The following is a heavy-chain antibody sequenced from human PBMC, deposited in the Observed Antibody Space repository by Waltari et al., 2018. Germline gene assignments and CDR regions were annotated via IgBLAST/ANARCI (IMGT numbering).Heavy chain of an antibody. CDR2: INHRGRT. CDR3: ARANTIFGVIRTWYYMDV. V-gene: IGHV4-34*01. D-gene: IGHD3-3*01. J-gene: IGHJ6*03. CDR1: GGSVSGYY. Sequence: QVQLQQWGAGLLKPSETLSLTCVVSGGSVSGYYWSWIRQPPGRGLEWIGEINHRGRTNYNPSLKSRVTISIDTSKIQFSLKLRSVTVADTAVYYCARANTIFGVIRTWYYMDVWGKGTPVTVSS.